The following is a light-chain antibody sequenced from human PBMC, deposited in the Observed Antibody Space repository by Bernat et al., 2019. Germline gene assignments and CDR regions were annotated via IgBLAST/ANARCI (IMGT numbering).Light chain of an antibody. CDR3: QQYNNWPTEA. CDR2: YAS. V-gene: IGKV3-15*01. Sequence: IVMTQSPATLSVSPRERPTLSCRASQIVDSNLAWYQQRPGQAPRLLIYYASTRATGIPARFSGSGSGTEFTLTNRSLQSEEFEVYYCQQYNNWPTEAFGTGTKVDSK. J-gene: IGKJ3*01. CDR1: QIVDSN.